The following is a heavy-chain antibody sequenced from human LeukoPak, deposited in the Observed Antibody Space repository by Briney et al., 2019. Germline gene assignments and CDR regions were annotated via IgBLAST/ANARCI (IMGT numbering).Heavy chain of an antibody. D-gene: IGHD2-2*01. CDR2: ISAYNGNT. Sequence: GASVKVSYKASGYTFTSYGISWVRQAPGQGLEWMGWISAYNGNTNYAQKLQGRVTMTTDTSTSTAYMELRSLRSDDTAVYYCARDCPGSSTSCYDYWGQGTLVTVSS. V-gene: IGHV1-18*01. CDR1: GYTFTSYG. J-gene: IGHJ4*02. CDR3: ARDCPGSSTSCYDY.